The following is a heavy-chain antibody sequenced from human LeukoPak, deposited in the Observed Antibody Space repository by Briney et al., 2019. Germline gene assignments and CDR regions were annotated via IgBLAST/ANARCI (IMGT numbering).Heavy chain of an antibody. CDR2: IYYSGST. Sequence: KASETLSLTCAVSGGSISSYYWSWIRQPPGKGLEWIGYIYYSGSTNYNPSLKSRVTISVDTSKNQFSLKLSSVTAADTAVYYCARVAGWYSSSTPGYYYYMDVWGKGTTVTVSS. D-gene: IGHD6-6*01. V-gene: IGHV4-59*01. J-gene: IGHJ6*03. CDR1: GGSISSYY. CDR3: ARVAGWYSSSTPGYYYYMDV.